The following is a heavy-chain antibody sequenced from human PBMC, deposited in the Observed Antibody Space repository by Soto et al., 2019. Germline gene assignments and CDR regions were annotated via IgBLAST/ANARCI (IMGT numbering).Heavy chain of an antibody. V-gene: IGHV3-33*06. CDR2: LWYDGSNT. J-gene: IGHJ4*02. Sequence: GGSLRLSCAASGFTFSSYGMHWVRQAPGKGLEWVAVLWYDGSNTYYADSVKGRFTISRDNSKNTLYLQMNSLRAEDTAVYYCAKSRYSDSSGDFYDYWGQGALVTVSS. CDR3: AKSRYSDSSGDFYDY. D-gene: IGHD3-22*01. CDR1: GFTFSSYG.